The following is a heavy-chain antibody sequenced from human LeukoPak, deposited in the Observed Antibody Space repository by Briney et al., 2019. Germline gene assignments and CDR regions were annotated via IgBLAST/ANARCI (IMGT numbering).Heavy chain of an antibody. CDR3: TREYYYDSSGYSDY. CDR1: GFTFSVYA. Sequence: GGSLRLSCATSGFTFSVYAMHWVRQAPGKGLEWVAVISYDGSNKYYADSVKGRFTISRDNAKNSLYLQMNSLRAEDTAVYYCTREYYYDSSGYSDYWGQGTLVTVSS. CDR2: ISYDGSNK. V-gene: IGHV3-30*04. D-gene: IGHD3-22*01. J-gene: IGHJ4*02.